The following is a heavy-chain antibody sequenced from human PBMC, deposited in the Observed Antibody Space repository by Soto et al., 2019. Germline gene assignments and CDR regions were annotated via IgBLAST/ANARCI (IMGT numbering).Heavy chain of an antibody. D-gene: IGHD2-2*01. CDR3: TREWGLGYCSSTSCSQFDP. J-gene: IGHJ5*02. V-gene: IGHV3-49*03. CDR1: GFTFSDFA. CDR2: IRSKAYGGTT. Sequence: GRSLRLSCTASGFTFSDFAMSWISQARGKGLEWVGFIRSKAYGGTTEYAASVKVRFTISRDDSKSIAYLKMNSLKTEDTAVYYCTREWGLGYCSSTSCSQFDPWGQGTLVTVSS.